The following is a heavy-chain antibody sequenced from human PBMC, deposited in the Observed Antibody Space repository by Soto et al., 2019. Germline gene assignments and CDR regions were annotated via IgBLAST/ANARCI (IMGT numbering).Heavy chain of an antibody. J-gene: IGHJ5*02. V-gene: IGHV6-1*01. CDR1: GDSVSSNSAA. CDR2: TYYKSKWYN. CDR3: ARGLRIDRGGFWFDP. Sequence: SQTLALTCAISGDSVSSNSAAWNWIRQSPSRGLEWLGRTYYKSKWYNDYAVSVKSRITINPDTSKNQFSLQLNSVTPEDTAVYYCARGLRIDRGGFWFDPWGQGTLVTVSS. D-gene: IGHD3-16*01.